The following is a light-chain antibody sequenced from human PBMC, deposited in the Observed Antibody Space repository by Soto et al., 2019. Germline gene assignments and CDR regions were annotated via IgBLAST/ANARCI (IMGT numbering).Light chain of an antibody. CDR1: KLGDKY. Sequence: SYELTQPTSVSVSPGQTASITCSGDKLGDKYACWYQQKPGQSPVLVIYQDSKRPSGIPERFSGSNSGNTATLTISGTQAMDEADYSCQAWDSSTAVFGGGTKLTVL. V-gene: IGLV3-1*01. J-gene: IGLJ2*01. CDR2: QDS. CDR3: QAWDSSTAV.